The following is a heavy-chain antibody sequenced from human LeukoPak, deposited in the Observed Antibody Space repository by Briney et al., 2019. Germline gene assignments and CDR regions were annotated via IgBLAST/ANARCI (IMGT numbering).Heavy chain of an antibody. D-gene: IGHD4-23*01. CDR2: IWYDGSNK. V-gene: IGHV3-33*08. CDR1: GFTFSSYG. Sequence: PGGSLRLSCAASGFTFSSYGMHWVRQAPGKGLEWVAVIWYDGSNKYYADSVKGRFTISRDNSKNTLYLQMNSLRAEDTAVYYCARDRWLPHGYYYYGMDVWGQGTTVTVSS. J-gene: IGHJ6*02. CDR3: ARDRWLPHGYYYYGMDV.